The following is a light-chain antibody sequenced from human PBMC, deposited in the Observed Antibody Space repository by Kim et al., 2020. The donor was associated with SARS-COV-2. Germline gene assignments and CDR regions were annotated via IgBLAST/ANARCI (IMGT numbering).Light chain of an antibody. CDR2: EDV. J-gene: IGLJ1*01. Sequence: SGSAGQTATMTCSGDDLGNKFVCWYRQKPGQSPVLVMYEDVKRPSGIPERFSGSNSGNTATLTISGTQAMDEADYYCQAWDSSRYVFGTGTKGTGL. CDR1: DLGNKF. CDR3: QAWDSSRYV. V-gene: IGLV3-1*01.